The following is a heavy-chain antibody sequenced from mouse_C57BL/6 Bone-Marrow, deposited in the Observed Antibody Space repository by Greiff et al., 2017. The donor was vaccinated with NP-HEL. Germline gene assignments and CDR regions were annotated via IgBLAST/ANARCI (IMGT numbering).Heavy chain of an antibody. CDR1: GFTFSSYA. CDR2: ISDGGSYT. CDR3: ARDRRHYYGSFYYAMDY. J-gene: IGHJ4*01. V-gene: IGHV5-4*01. Sequence: EVKVIESGGGLVKPGGSLKLSCAASGFTFSSYAMSWVRQTPEKRLEWVATISDGGSYTYYPDNVKGRFTISRDNAKNNLYLQMSHLKSEDTAMYYCARDRRHYYGSFYYAMDYWGQGTSVTVSS. D-gene: IGHD1-1*01.